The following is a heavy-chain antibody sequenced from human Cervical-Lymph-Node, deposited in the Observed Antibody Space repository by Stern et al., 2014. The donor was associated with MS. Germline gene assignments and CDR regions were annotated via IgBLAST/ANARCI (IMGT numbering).Heavy chain of an antibody. J-gene: IGHJ4*02. V-gene: IGHV7-4-1*02. CDR3: IRLRKQLGNKYYFDY. Sequence: VQLVQSGSELKKPGASVKVSCKASGYTFIYYGINWVRQAPGQGLEWLGWINTNTGYPTYAQGFTGRFVFSLNTSVSTAYLQISSLKAEDTAVYYCIRLRKQLGNKYYFDYWGQGTLVTVSS. CDR1: GYTFIYYG. D-gene: IGHD7-27*01. CDR2: INTNTGYP.